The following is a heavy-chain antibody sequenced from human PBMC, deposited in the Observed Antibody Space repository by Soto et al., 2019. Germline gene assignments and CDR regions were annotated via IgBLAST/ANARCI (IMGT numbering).Heavy chain of an antibody. V-gene: IGHV3-64*01. D-gene: IGHD1-26*01. J-gene: IGHJ3*02. Sequence: EVQLVESGGDLVQPGGSLRLSCAAPGFTFSSYAMHWVRQAPGKGLEYVSSISSNGVNTYYANSVKGRFTISRDNSKNTVYLQMGSLRAEAMAVYYCAREGGTYTLSAFDIWGQGTMVTVSS. CDR3: AREGGTYTLSAFDI. CDR2: ISSNGVNT. CDR1: GFTFSSYA.